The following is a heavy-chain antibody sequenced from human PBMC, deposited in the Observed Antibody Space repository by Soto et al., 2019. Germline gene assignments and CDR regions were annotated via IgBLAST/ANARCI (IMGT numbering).Heavy chain of an antibody. Sequence: QVQLVESGGGVVQPGRSLRLSCAASGFTFSNYAMHWVRQAPGKGLEWVAVISYDESNKYYADSVKGRFTISRDNSKNTLYLQMNSLRAEDTAVYYCARARIVAAGTDFLDWFDPWGQGTLVTVSS. CDR1: GFTFSNYA. CDR2: ISYDESNK. V-gene: IGHV3-30-3*01. J-gene: IGHJ5*02. CDR3: ARARIVAAGTDFLDWFDP. D-gene: IGHD6-13*01.